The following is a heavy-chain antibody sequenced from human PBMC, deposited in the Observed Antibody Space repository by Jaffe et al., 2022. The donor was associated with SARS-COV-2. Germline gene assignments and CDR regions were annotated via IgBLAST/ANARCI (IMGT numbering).Heavy chain of an antibody. V-gene: IGHV3-23*01. CDR1: GFPFSSYA. D-gene: IGHD2-21*02. Sequence: EVQLLESGGGLVQPGGSLRLSCAASGFPFSSYAMSWLRQAPGQGPEWVSGMTAGGATTYYADSVKGRFTVSRDTSKNTLYLQMNSLRVEDTAVYYCAKGGVDYVAYFDYWGQGTLVTVSS. CDR2: MTAGGATT. J-gene: IGHJ4*02. CDR3: AKGGVDYVAYFDY.